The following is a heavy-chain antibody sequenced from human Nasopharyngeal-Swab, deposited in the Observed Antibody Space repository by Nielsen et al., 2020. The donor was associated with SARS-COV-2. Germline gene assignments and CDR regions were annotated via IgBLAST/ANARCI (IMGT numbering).Heavy chain of an antibody. CDR2: ISTGGTT. CDR1: GFTVTYNY. V-gene: IGHV3-53*01. J-gene: IGHJ6*02. CDR3: ARDSIAAAGTYYYYGMDV. Sequence: ESLKISCAASGFTVTYNYMSWVRQAPGKGLEWVSLISTGGTTSYADSVKGRFTISRDISKNTLYLQMNSLRAEDTAVYYCARDSIAAAGTYYYYGMDVWGQGTTVTVSS. D-gene: IGHD6-13*01.